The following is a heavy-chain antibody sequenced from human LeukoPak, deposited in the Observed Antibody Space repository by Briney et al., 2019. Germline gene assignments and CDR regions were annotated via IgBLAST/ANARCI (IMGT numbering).Heavy chain of an antibody. D-gene: IGHD2-2*01. J-gene: IGHJ4*02. CDR3: ARGTPDIAVVPAADY. CDR2: ISYDGSNK. V-gene: IGHV3-30-3*01. Sequence: ISYDGSNKYYADSVKGRFTISRDNSKNTLYLQMNSLRAEDTAVYYCARGTPDIAVVPAADYWGQGTLVTVSS.